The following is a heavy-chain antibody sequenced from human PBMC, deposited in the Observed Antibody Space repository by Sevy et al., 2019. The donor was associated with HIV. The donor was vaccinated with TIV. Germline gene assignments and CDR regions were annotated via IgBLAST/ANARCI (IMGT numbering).Heavy chain of an antibody. Sequence: ASVKVSCKASGYTFTGYYMHWVRQAPGQGLEWMGWINPNSGGTNYAQKFQGRVTMTRDTSISTAYMELSRLRSDDTAVYYCARDLCDFWSGTNAFDIWGQGTMVTVSS. CDR3: ARDLCDFWSGTNAFDI. CDR1: GYTFTGYY. D-gene: IGHD3-3*01. V-gene: IGHV1-2*02. J-gene: IGHJ3*02. CDR2: INPNSGGT.